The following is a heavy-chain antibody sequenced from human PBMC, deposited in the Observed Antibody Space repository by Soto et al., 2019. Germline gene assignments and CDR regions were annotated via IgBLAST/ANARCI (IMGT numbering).Heavy chain of an antibody. CDR1: GYTFNAYT. Sequence: QVQLVQSGAEVKKPGASVKVSCKASGYTFNAYTVTWVRQAPGQGLEWMGWITVYNGFTNYAPKLQGRVTMTADTPTSTAYMQLRSLISDDTAIYYCARAHGVDVILLPDAFYYGMDVWGQGTRVTVSS. D-gene: IGHD2-2*01. V-gene: IGHV1-18*01. CDR2: ITVYNGFT. CDR3: ARAHGVDVILLPDAFYYGMDV. J-gene: IGHJ6*02.